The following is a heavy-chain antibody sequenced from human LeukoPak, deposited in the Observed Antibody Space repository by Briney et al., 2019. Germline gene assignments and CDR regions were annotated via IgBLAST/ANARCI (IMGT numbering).Heavy chain of an antibody. Sequence: GGSLRLSCTASGFTFGDYAMSWVRQAPGKGLEWVSAISGSGGSTYYADSVKGRFTISRENSKNTLYLQMNSLRAEDTGVYYCAKDPAYLPMAAAGLDYWGQGTLVTVSS. CDR3: AKDPAYLPMAAAGLDY. D-gene: IGHD6-13*01. V-gene: IGHV3-23*01. CDR1: GFTFGDYA. CDR2: ISGSGGST. J-gene: IGHJ4*02.